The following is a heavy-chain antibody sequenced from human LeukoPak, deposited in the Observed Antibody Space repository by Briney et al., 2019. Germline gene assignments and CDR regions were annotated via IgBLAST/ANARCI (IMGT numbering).Heavy chain of an antibody. V-gene: IGHV3-66*01. Sequence: EGSLRLSCAASGLTVTNNYWHWVRQPPGKGPEWISILYSDGDTKYADSVKGRLTFSRDSSRNTLYLQMNGLRAEDTAVYYCTYGDYPLTYWGQGTLVSVSS. J-gene: IGHJ4*02. D-gene: IGHD4-17*01. CDR2: LYSDGDT. CDR1: GLTVTNNY. CDR3: TYGDYPLTY.